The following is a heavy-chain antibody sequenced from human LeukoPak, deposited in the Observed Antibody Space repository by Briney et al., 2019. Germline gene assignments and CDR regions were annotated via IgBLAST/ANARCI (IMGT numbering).Heavy chain of an antibody. CDR2: ISSSGSTI. Sequence: PGGSLRLSCAASGFTFSSYEMNWVRQAPGKGLEWVSYISSSGSTIYYADSVNGRFTISRDNAKNSLYLQMNSLRAEDTAVYYCARAGLLVYSSSSEAFDYWGQGTLVTVSS. J-gene: IGHJ4*02. CDR3: ARAGLLVYSSSSEAFDY. V-gene: IGHV3-48*03. D-gene: IGHD6-6*01. CDR1: GFTFSSYE.